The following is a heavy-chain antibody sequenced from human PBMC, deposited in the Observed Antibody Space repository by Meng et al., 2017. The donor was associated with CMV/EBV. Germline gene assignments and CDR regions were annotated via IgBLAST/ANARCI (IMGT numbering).Heavy chain of an antibody. J-gene: IGHJ4*02. CDR1: GVTFSSYS. V-gene: IGHV3-21*01. CDR3: ARGGY. CDR2: ISSSRSYI. Sequence: EVQLVGSWVGLVRPGGSLSLSCAASGVTFSSYSMNWVRQAPGKGLEWVSSISSSRSYIYYAGSVKGRFTIARDNAKNSLYLQMNSLRAEDTAVYYCARGGYWGQGTLVTVSS.